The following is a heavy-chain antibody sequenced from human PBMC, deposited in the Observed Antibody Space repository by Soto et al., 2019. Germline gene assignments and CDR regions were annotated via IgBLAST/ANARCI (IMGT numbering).Heavy chain of an antibody. J-gene: IGHJ3*02. CDR1: GYTFTSYD. V-gene: IGHV1-8*01. CDR2: MNPNSGNT. Sequence: ASVKVSCKASGYTFTSYDINWVRQATGQGLEWMGWMNPNSGNTGYAQKFQGRVTMTRNTSISTAYMELSSLRSEDTAVYYCASSIIVATITRAFDIWGQGTMVTVSS. CDR3: ASSIIVATITRAFDI. D-gene: IGHD5-12*01.